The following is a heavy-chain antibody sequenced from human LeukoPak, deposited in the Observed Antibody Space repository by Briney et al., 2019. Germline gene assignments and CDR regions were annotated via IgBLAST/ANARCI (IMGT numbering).Heavy chain of an antibody. CDR1: GFTVSTNY. D-gene: IGHD3-10*01. CDR3: ARDRGGGRSDC. J-gene: IGHJ4*02. Sequence: PGGSLRLSCAASGFTVSTNYMSWVRQAPGKGLEWVSVIYSGGTTYYADSVTGRFTISRDNSKNTLYLQMNSLRAEDTAVYYCARDRGGGRSDCWGQGTLVTVSS. CDR2: IYSGGTT. V-gene: IGHV3-66*01.